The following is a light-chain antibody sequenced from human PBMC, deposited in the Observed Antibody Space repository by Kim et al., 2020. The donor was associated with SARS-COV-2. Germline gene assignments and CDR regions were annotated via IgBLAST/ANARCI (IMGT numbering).Light chain of an antibody. Sequence: QLVLTQSPSASASLGASVKLTCTLSSGHSSYVIAWHQQQPEKGPRYLMRLNSDGSHSKGDGVPDRLSGSSSGAERYLTISSLQSEDEADYYCQTWGTGIRVFGGGTQLTVL. CDR1: SGHSSYV. CDR2: LNSDGSH. CDR3: QTWGTGIRV. V-gene: IGLV4-69*01. J-gene: IGLJ3*02.